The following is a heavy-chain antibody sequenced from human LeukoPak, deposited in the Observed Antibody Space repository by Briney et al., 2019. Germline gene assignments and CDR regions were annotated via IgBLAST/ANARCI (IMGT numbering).Heavy chain of an antibody. J-gene: IGHJ4*02. CDR2: IRYDGSNK. CDR3: AAFSVD. Sequence: GGSLSPSCAASGFTFDDYAMHWVRQAPGKGLEWVAFIRYDGSNKYYADSVKGRFTISRDNSKNTLYLQMNSLRAEDTAVYYCAAFSVDWGQGTLVTVSS. V-gene: IGHV3-30*02. CDR1: GFTFDDYA. D-gene: IGHD4-23*01.